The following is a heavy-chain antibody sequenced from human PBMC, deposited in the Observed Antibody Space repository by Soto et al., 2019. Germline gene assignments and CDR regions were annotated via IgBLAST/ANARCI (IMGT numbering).Heavy chain of an antibody. CDR1: GGSISSSSYY. Sequence: PSETLSLTCTVSGGSISSSSYYWGWIRQPPGKGLEWIGSIYYSGSTYYNPSLKSRVTISVDTSKNQFSLKLSSVTAADTAVYYCARDSSGYSTTPFDYWGQGTLVTVSS. CDR2: IYYSGST. CDR3: ARDSSGYSTTPFDY. J-gene: IGHJ4*02. D-gene: IGHD3-22*01. V-gene: IGHV4-39*01.